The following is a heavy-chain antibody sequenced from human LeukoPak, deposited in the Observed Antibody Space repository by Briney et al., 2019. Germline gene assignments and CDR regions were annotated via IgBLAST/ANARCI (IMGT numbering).Heavy chain of an antibody. CDR2: IWYDGSNK. V-gene: IGHV3-33*01. D-gene: IGHD2-21*01. CDR1: GFAFSNYV. CDR3: ARGGGDFDY. Sequence: PGGSLRLSCAASGFAFSNYVMHWVRQTPGKGLEWVAVIWYDGSNKYYADSVKGRFTISRDNSKNSLSLQMNSLRAEDTAVYYCARGGGDFDYWGQGTLVTVSS. J-gene: IGHJ4*02.